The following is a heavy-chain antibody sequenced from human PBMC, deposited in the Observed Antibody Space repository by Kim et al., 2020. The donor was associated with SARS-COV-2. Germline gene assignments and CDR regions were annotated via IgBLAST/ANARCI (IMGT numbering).Heavy chain of an antibody. CDR2: IWYDGSNK. D-gene: IGHD3-10*01. V-gene: IGHV3-33*01. CDR1: GFTFSSYG. Sequence: GGSLRLSCAASGFTFSSYGMHWVRQAPGKGLEWVAVIWYDGSNKYYADSVKGRFTISRDNSKNTLYLQMNSLRAEDTAVYYCARGEVGVTAPLGDYWGQGTLVTVSS. CDR3: ARGEVGVTAPLGDY. J-gene: IGHJ4*02.